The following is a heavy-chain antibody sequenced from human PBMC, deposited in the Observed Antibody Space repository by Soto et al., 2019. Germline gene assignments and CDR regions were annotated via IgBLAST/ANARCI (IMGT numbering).Heavy chain of an antibody. CDR1: GFTFSSYG. J-gene: IGHJ4*02. V-gene: IGHV3-33*01. CDR2: IWYDGSNK. D-gene: IGHD3-22*01. CDR3: ARDYYGGSGYDLGIDY. Sequence: QVQLVESGGGVVQPGRSLRLSCAASGFTFSSYGMHWVRQAPGKGLEWVAVIWYDGSNKYYADSVKGRFTISRDNSKNTRYLQMNSLRAEATAVYYCARDYYGGSGYDLGIDYWGQGTLVTVSS.